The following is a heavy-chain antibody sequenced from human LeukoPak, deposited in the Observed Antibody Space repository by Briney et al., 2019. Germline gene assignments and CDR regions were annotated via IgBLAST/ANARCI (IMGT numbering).Heavy chain of an antibody. Sequence: PGRSLRLSCAASGFTFTDYAMHWVRQAPGKGLEWVALISYDESNESHEDSVKGRFTISRDNSRSTLYLQMSSLRGEDTAVYYCARDPLNRRWGSYYFDYWGLGTLVTVSS. V-gene: IGHV3-30-3*01. CDR1: GFTFTDYA. D-gene: IGHD1-14*01. J-gene: IGHJ4*02. CDR2: ISYDESNE. CDR3: ARDPLNRRWGSYYFDY.